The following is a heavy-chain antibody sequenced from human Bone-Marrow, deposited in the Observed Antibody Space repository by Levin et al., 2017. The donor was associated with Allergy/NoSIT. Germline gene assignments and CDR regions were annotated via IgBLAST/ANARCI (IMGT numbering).Heavy chain of an antibody. D-gene: IGHD6-19*01. CDR2: IWYDGSDK. CDR3: AKAVASTGTPHL. J-gene: IGHJ4*02. Sequence: GESLKISCAASGFTFSSYGMHWVRQAPGKGLEWVAVIWYDGSDKYYVDSVKGRFTISRDNSKKTLYLQMNSLRAEDTAVYYCAKAVASTGTPHLWGQGTLVTVSS. V-gene: IGHV3-33*06. CDR1: GFTFSSYG.